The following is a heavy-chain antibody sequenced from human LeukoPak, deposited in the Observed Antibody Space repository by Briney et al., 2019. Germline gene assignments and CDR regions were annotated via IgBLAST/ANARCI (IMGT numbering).Heavy chain of an antibody. CDR1: GGSFSGYY. J-gene: IGHJ6*03. CDR2: INHSGST. D-gene: IGHD3-10*01. Sequence: SETLSLTGAVYGGSFSGYYWSWIRQPPGKGLEWIGEINHSGSTNYNPSLKSRVTISVDTSKNQFSLKLSSVTAADTAVYYCARGLYSMVRGVIMTYYYYMDVWGKGTTVTVSS. CDR3: ARGLYSMVRGVIMTYYYYMDV. V-gene: IGHV4-34*01.